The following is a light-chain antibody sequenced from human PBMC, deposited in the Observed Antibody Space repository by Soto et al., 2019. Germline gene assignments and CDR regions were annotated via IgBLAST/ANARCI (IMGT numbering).Light chain of an antibody. CDR3: AAWDDSLIGPV. CDR2: SSV. CDR1: SSSIGSNT. J-gene: IGLJ3*02. Sequence: QAVVTQPPSASGTPGQRVTISCSGSSSSIGSNTVNWYQHLPGTAPKLLIYSSVQRASGIPDRFSASKSGTSASLAISGLQTDDEAVYYCAAWDDSLIGPVFGGGTKLTVL. V-gene: IGLV1-44*01.